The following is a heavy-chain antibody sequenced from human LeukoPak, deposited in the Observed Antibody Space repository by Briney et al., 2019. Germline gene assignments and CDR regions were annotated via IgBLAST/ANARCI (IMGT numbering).Heavy chain of an antibody. D-gene: IGHD3-9*01. CDR2: INPGGSST. CDR1: GFAFSSYW. J-gene: IGHJ3*02. V-gene: IGHV3-74*01. CDR3: AREDYDILTDQQGAFDI. Sequence: GGSLRLSCAASGFAFSSYWMHWVRQVPGKGLVWVSRINPGGSSTAYADSVKGRFTIFRDNAKNSLYLQMNSLRAEDTAVYYCAREDYDILTDQQGAFDIWGQGTMVTVSS.